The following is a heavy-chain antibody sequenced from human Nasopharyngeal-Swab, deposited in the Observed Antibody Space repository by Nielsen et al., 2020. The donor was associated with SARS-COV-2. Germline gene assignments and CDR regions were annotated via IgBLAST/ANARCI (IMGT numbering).Heavy chain of an antibody. CDR1: GCTFTSHY. V-gene: IGHV1-46*01. Sequence: ASVKVSCKASGCTFTSHYMHWVRQAPGQGLEWMGIINPSGGGTTYAQKFQGRATMTRDTSTSTVYMELSSLRSEDTAVYYCARSYYDFWSGYLEYYYGMDVWGQGTTVTVSS. D-gene: IGHD3-3*01. J-gene: IGHJ6*02. CDR2: INPSGGGT. CDR3: ARSYYDFWSGYLEYYYGMDV.